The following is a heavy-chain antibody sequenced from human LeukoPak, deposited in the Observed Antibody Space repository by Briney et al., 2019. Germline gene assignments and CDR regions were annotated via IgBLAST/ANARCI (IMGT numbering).Heavy chain of an antibody. J-gene: IGHJ4*02. CDR1: GFTFSSHW. D-gene: IGHD6-13*01. CDR2: IKEDGSVK. CDR3: AKDLWAAAAPFDY. Sequence: PGGSLRLSCAASGFTFSSHWMGWLRQAPGKGLEWVANIKEDGSVKYYVDSVKGRFTISRDNSKNTLYLQMNSLRAEDTAVYYCAKDLWAAAAPFDYWGQGTLVTVSS. V-gene: IGHV3-7*03.